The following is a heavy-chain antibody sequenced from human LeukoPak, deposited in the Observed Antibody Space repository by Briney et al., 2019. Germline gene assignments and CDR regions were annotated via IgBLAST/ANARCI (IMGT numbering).Heavy chain of an antibody. CDR3: AREIRYFDWLLNWLDP. CDR1: GGSISSYY. Sequence: PSETLSLTCTVSGGSISSYYWSWIRQPAGKGLEWIGRIYTSGSTNYNPSLKSRVTMSVDTSKNQFSLKLSSVTAADTAVYYCAREIRYFDWLLNWLDPWGQGTLVTVSS. J-gene: IGHJ5*02. CDR2: IYTSGST. D-gene: IGHD3-9*01. V-gene: IGHV4-4*07.